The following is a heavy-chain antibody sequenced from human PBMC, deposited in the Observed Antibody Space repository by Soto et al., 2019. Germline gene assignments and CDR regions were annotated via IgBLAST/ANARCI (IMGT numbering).Heavy chain of an antibody. Sequence: QVQLQESGPGLVKPSQTLSLTCTVSGDSISSANYYWSWIRQHPEKGLEWIGYIYYSGTTYYNPSLESRVTISVDTSENQFSLNLNSVTAADTAMYYCASTYYNATSGPFDFWGQGALVTVSS. CDR2: IYYSGTT. CDR1: GDSISSANYY. D-gene: IGHD3-22*01. J-gene: IGHJ4*02. V-gene: IGHV4-31*03. CDR3: ASTYYNATSGPFDF.